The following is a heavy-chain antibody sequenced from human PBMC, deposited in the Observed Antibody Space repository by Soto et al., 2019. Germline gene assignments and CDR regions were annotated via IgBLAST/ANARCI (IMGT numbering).Heavy chain of an antibody. CDR2: INHSGST. Sequence: PSETLSLTCAVYGGSFSGYYWTWIRQPPGKGLEWIGEINHSGSTNYKPSLRSRVTISVDTSKNQFSLKLSSVTAADTAVYYCARQTTYSSSWHDYWGQGTLVTVSS. V-gene: IGHV4-34*01. D-gene: IGHD6-13*01. CDR1: GGSFSGYY. CDR3: ARQTTYSSSWHDY. J-gene: IGHJ4*02.